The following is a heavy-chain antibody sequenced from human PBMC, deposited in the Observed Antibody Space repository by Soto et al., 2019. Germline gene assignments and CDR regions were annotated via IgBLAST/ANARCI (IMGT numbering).Heavy chain of an antibody. CDR2: FDTEDGET. J-gene: IGHJ6*02. CDR3: ATWCYYDSSGYSYYGMDV. V-gene: IGHV1-24*01. Sequence: ASVKVSCKVSGYTLTALSMHWVRQAPGKGLECLGGFDTEDGETIYAEKLHGRVTMTEDTSTDTAYMELSSLRSEDTAVYYCATWCYYDSSGYSYYGMDVWGQGTTVTVSS. CDR1: GYTLTALS. D-gene: IGHD3-22*01.